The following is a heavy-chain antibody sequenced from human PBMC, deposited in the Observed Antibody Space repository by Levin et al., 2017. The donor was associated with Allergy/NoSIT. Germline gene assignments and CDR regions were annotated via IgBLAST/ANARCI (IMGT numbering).Heavy chain of an antibody. J-gene: IGHJ4*02. CDR3: TYDSSGYWFFDY. CDR2: IRSKVYGGTT. Sequence: PGGSLRLSCTGSGFTFGDYAMSWFRQAPGKGLEWVGFIRSKVYGGTTEYAASVKGRFTISRDDSKSIAYLQMNSLKTEDTAMYYCTYDSSGYWFFDYWGQGTLVTVSS. D-gene: IGHD3-22*01. CDR1: GFTFGDYA. V-gene: IGHV3-49*03.